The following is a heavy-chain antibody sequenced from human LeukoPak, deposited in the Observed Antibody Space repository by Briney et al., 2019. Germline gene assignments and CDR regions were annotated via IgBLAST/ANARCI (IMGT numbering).Heavy chain of an antibody. D-gene: IGHD6-6*01. V-gene: IGHV3-21*01. Sequence: GGSLRLSCAASGFTFSAYAVRWVRQAPGKGLEWVSSISSSSSYIYYADSVKGRFTISRDNAYNSLYLQMNSLRAEDTAVYYCARGSYSSSWDYFDYWGQGTLVTVSS. CDR1: GFTFSAYA. J-gene: IGHJ4*02. CDR3: ARGSYSSSWDYFDY. CDR2: ISSSSSYI.